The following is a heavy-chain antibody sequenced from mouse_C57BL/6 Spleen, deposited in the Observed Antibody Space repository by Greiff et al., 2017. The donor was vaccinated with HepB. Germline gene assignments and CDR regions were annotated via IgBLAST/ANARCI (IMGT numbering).Heavy chain of an antibody. CDR1: GYTFTSYW. CDR2: IYPSDSET. CDR3: ARRSPSYYFDY. J-gene: IGHJ2*01. V-gene: IGHV1-61*01. Sequence: VQLQQPGAELVRPGSSVMLSCKASGYTFTSYWMDWVKQRPGQGLEWIGNIYPSDSETHYNQKFKDKATLTVDKSSSTAYMQLSSLTSEDSAVYYCARRSPSYYFDYWGQGTTLTVSS.